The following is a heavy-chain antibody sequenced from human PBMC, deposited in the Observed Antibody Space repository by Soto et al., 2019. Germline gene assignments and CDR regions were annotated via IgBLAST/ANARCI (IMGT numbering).Heavy chain of an antibody. Sequence: GGSLRLSCAASGFTCSSYSMNWVRQAPGKGLEWGSSISSSSSYIYYADSVKGRFTTSRDNDKHSLYMQMHRLRAEDTSVYYCARAVGLPMVRGVIIKDFAYWGQGTLVTVS. J-gene: IGHJ4*02. CDR2: ISSSSSYI. V-gene: IGHV3-21*01. D-gene: IGHD3-10*01. CDR1: GFTCSSYS. CDR3: ARAVGLPMVRGVIIKDFAY.